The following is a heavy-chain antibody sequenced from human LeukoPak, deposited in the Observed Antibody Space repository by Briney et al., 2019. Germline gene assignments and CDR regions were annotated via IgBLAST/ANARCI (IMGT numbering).Heavy chain of an antibody. CDR2: IYYSGST. D-gene: IGHD3-3*01. V-gene: IGHV4-38-2*02. Sequence: SETLSLTCTVSGYSISSGYYWGWIRQPPGKGLEWIGYIYYSGSTNYNPSLKSRVTISVDTSKNQFSLKLSSVTAADTAVYYCASLTSHTWGQGTLVTVSS. CDR3: ASLTSHT. CDR1: GYSISSGYY. J-gene: IGHJ5*02.